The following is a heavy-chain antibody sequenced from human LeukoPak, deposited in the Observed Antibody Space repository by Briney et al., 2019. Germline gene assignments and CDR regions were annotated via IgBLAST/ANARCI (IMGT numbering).Heavy chain of an antibody. V-gene: IGHV1-69*04. CDR3: ARHPLYYDSSGYYGPTFDY. J-gene: IGHJ4*02. D-gene: IGHD3-22*01. CDR1: GYTFTSYD. CDR2: IIPILGIA. Sequence: SVKVSCKASGYTFTSYDINWVRQATGQGLEWMGRIIPILGIANYAQKFQGRVTITADKSTSTAYMELSSLRSEDTAVYYCARHPLYYDSSGYYGPTFDYWGQGTLVTVSS.